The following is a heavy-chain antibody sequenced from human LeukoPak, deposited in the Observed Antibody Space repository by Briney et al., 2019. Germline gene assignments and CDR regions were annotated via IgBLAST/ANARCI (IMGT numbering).Heavy chain of an antibody. CDR3: AKELMGFDY. CDR1: GFTFRSYW. J-gene: IGHJ4*02. V-gene: IGHV3-74*01. Sequence: TGGSLRLSCEASGFTFRSYWLVWVRQAPGKGLVWVSHINSDGSGTTYADSVKGRFIVSRDNSKNTVYLQMNSLRGEDAAVYYCAKELMGFDYWGQGTLVTVSS. D-gene: IGHD2-8*01. CDR2: INSDGSGT.